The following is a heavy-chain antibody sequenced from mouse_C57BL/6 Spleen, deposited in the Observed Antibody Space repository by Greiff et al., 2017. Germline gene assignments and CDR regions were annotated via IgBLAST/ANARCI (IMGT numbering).Heavy chain of an antibody. CDR3: ARIYYCKDY. V-gene: IGHV1-62-3*01. CDR1: GYTFTSYW. D-gene: IGHD2-1*01. Sequence: QVQLQQPGAELVKPGASVKLSCKASGYTFTSYWMHRVQQRPGRGLEWIGRIEPNSGGTKYNEKFKDKASLTVDKSSSTAYMQLSSLTSEDSAVYYCARIYYCKDYWGQGTTLTVSS. CDR2: IEPNSGGT. J-gene: IGHJ2*01.